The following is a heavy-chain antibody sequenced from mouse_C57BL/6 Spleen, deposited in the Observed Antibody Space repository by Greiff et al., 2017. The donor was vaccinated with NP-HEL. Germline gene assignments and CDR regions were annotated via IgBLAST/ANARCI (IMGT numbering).Heavy chain of an antibody. D-gene: IGHD2-3*01. J-gene: IGHJ4*01. V-gene: IGHV1-64*01. Sequence: QVQLQQPGAELVKPGASVKLSCKASGYTFTSYWMHWVKQRPGQGLEWIGMIHPNSGSTNYNEKFKSKATLTVDKSSRTAYMQLSSLTSEDSAVYYCARAIYDGYYDYAMDYWGQGTSVTVSS. CDR2: IHPNSGST. CDR1: GYTFTSYW. CDR3: ARAIYDGYYDYAMDY.